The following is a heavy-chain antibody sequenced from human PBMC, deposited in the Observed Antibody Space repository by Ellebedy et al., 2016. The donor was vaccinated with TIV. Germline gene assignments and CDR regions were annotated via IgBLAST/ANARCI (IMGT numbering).Heavy chain of an antibody. J-gene: IGHJ2*01. CDR1: GYPFTAYY. Sequence: ASVKVSXKASGYPFTAYYIHWLRQAPGQGLEWMGWINTQFLRTTYEEKFKGRVTMTRDTSTSTAYMELSSLRSDDTAVYFCARDSDYGGVTNHWYFNLWGRGTLVTVSS. CDR2: INTQFLRT. CDR3: ARDSDYGGVTNHWYFNL. V-gene: IGHV1-2*02. D-gene: IGHD4-23*01.